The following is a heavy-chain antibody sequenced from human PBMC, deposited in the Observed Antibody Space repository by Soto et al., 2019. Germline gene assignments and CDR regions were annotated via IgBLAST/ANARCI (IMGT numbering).Heavy chain of an antibody. V-gene: IGHV1-69*08. D-gene: IGHD5-18*01. J-gene: IGHJ4*02. Sequence: QVQLVQSGAEVKKPGSSVKVSCKASGGTFSSYTISWVRQAPGQGLEWMGRIIPTLGIANYAQKFQGRVTITADKSTSTAYMELSSLRSEDTAVYYCARDRPGGYSYAPIDYWGQGTLVTVSS. CDR2: IIPTLGIA. CDR3: ARDRPGGYSYAPIDY. CDR1: GGTFSSYT.